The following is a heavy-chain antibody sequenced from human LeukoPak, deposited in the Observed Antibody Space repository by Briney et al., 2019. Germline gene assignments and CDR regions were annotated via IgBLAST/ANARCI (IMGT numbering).Heavy chain of an antibody. CDR2: ISTGSTYI. V-gene: IGHV3-21*01. CDR3: AREQSYYSSGSYYNVLDY. D-gene: IGHD3-10*01. J-gene: IGHJ4*02. CDR1: GFTFSTYT. Sequence: GGSLRLSCAASGFTFSTYTMTWVRQAPGKGLEWVSSISTGSTYIYYSDSMKGRSTISRDNAKNSLYLQMDSLRAEDTAVYSCAREQSYYSSGSYYNVLDYWGQGTLVTVSS.